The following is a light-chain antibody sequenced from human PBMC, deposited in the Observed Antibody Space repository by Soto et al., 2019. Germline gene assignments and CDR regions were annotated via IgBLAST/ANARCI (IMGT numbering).Light chain of an antibody. CDR1: SSDVGGYNY. Sequence: QSALTQPPSASGSPGQSVTISCTGTSSDVGGYNYVSWCQQHPGKASKLMIYEVTKRPSGVPDRFSGSKSGNTASLTVSGLQAEDEADYYCSSYSGSNKLLFGGGTKVTVL. V-gene: IGLV2-8*01. CDR3: SSYSGSNKLL. CDR2: EVT. J-gene: IGLJ2*01.